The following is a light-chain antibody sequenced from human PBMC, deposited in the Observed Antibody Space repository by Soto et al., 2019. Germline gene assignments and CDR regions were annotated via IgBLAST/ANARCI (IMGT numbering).Light chain of an antibody. Sequence: QSVLTQPPSASGTPGQRVTISCSGSSSNVGSNSVYWYHQVPGTAPKLLIYSSSQRPSGVPDRFSGSKSGTSGSLAIGGLRSEDEADYYCAAGDDSLSGLVFGGGTKLTVL. CDR2: SSS. V-gene: IGLV1-47*02. CDR3: AAGDDSLSGLV. J-gene: IGLJ3*02. CDR1: SSNVGSNS.